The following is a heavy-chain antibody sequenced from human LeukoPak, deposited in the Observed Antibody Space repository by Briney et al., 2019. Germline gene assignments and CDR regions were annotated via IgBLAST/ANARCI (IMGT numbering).Heavy chain of an antibody. V-gene: IGHV4-4*07. J-gene: IGHJ5*02. CDR3: ARVGGSYGSNWFDP. CDR1: GGSISSYY. D-gene: IGHD1-26*01. CDR2: IYTSGST. Sequence: SETLSLTCTVSGGSISSYYWSWIRQPAGKGLEWIGRIYTSGSTNYNPSLKSRVTMSVHTSKNQFSLKLSSVTAADTAVYYCARVGGSYGSNWFDPWGQGTLVTVSS.